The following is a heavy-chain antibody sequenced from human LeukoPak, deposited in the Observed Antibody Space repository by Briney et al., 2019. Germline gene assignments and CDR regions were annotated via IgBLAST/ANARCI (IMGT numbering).Heavy chain of an antibody. CDR1: GFTFSDYY. Sequence: PGGSLRLSCAASGFTFSDYYMNWIRLAPGKGLEWVSYISSNSTYTNYADSVRGRFTISRDNAKNSLYLQMNSLKVEDTAVYYCARMAEYSTAGMRYWGQGTLVTVSS. J-gene: IGHJ4*02. CDR3: ARMAEYSTAGMRY. CDR2: ISSNSTYT. D-gene: IGHD6-6*01. V-gene: IGHV3-11*06.